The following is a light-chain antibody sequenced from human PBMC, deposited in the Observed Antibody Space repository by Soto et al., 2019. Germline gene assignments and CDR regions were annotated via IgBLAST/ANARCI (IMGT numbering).Light chain of an antibody. J-gene: IGLJ2*01. V-gene: IGLV1-47*01. CDR1: SSNIVSKY. CDR3: AAWDSNLGGPA. CDR2: RNN. Sequence: QSVLTQPPSASGTPGQRVPISCSGSSSNIVSKYVYWYQQLPGTAPKLHMYRNNQRPSGVPDRFSGSKSGTSASLAISGLRSEDEADYHCAAWDSNLGGPAFGGGTKLTVL.